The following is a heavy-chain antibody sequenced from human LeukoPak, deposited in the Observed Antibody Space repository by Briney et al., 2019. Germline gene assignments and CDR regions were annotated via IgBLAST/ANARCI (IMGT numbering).Heavy chain of an antibody. J-gene: IGHJ4*02. V-gene: IGHV3-30*02. CDR2: LQNHGGDI. D-gene: IGHD6-13*01. Sequence: GGSLRLSCAASGFTFSNYGMHWVRQAPDKGLEWVAFLQNHGGDIHYADSVEGRFTISRDNSKNTLYLQMNSLRPEDTAVYYCAKDRISTSGTVDYWGQGTLVTVSS. CDR1: GFTFSNYG. CDR3: AKDRISTSGTVDY.